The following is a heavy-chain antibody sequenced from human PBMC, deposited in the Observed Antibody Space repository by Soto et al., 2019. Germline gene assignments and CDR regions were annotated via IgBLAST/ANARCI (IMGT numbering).Heavy chain of an antibody. CDR2: ISSSSTNT. J-gene: IGHJ4*02. CDR1: GFAFSNYS. D-gene: IGHD1-7*01. Sequence: GGSLRLSCAGSGFAFSNYSMNWVRQAPGKGLEWVSYISSSSTNTYYAASVRGRFTISRDNAKNSLFLRMNSLKDEDTAVYYCARGTKGGSPPLWGQGTLVTVSS. V-gene: IGHV3-48*02. CDR3: ARGTKGGSPPL.